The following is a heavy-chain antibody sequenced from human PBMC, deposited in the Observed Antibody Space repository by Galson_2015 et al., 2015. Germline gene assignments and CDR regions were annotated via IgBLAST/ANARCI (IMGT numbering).Heavy chain of an antibody. CDR2: ISGSGGST. D-gene: IGHD3-16*02. CDR3: AKSGDDNTWGTYRRDYFDY. Sequence: SLRLSCAASGFTFRNYVMSWVRQAPGKGLEWVSAISGSGGSTYYSDSVRGRFTISRDNSRNTLSLQANSLRAEDTAVYYCAKSGDDNTWGTYRRDYFDYWGQGALVTVSS. CDR1: GFTFRNYV. V-gene: IGHV3-23*01. J-gene: IGHJ4*02.